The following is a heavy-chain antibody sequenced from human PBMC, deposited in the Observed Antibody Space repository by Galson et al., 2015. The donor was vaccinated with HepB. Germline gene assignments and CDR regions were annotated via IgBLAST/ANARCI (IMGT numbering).Heavy chain of an antibody. J-gene: IGHJ6*02. CDR1: GFTFSDYY. Sequence: SLRLSCAASGFTFSDYYMSWIRQAPGKGLEWVSYISSSSSYTNYADSVKGRFTISRDNAKNSLYLQMNSLRAEDTAVYYCARDRYCGSTSCKDHPYYYYGMDVWGQGTTVTVSS. CDR2: ISSSSSYT. CDR3: ARDRYCGSTSCKDHPYYYYGMDV. V-gene: IGHV3-11*06. D-gene: IGHD2-2*01.